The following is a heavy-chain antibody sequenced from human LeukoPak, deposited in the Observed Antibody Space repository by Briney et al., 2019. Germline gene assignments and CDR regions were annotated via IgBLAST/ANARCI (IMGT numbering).Heavy chain of an antibody. V-gene: IGHV1-2*02. CDR1: GYTFTGYY. CDR2: INPNSGGT. CDR3: ARDPTYTDFWSGYYTTNNYYMDV. D-gene: IGHD3-3*01. Sequence: ASVKVSCKASGYTFTGYYIHWVRQAPGQGLEWMGWINPNSGGTNYAQKFQGRVTMTTDKSTSTAYMELRSLRSDDTAVYYCARDPTYTDFWSGYYTTNNYYMDVWGKGTTVTVSS. J-gene: IGHJ6*03.